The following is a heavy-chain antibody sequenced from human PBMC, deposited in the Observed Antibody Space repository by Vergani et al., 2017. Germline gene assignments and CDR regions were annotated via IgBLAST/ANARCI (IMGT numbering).Heavy chain of an antibody. V-gene: IGHV1-2*02. D-gene: IGHD2-8*01. Sequence: QVQLVQSGAEVKKPGASVKVSCKASGYTFTGYYMHWVQQAPGQGLEWMGWINPNSVGTNYAQKFQGRVTMTRDTSISTAYMELSRLRSDDTAVYYCARGNGPGYFDYWGQGTLVTVSS. CDR2: INPNSVGT. CDR3: ARGNGPGYFDY. J-gene: IGHJ4*02. CDR1: GYTFTGYY.